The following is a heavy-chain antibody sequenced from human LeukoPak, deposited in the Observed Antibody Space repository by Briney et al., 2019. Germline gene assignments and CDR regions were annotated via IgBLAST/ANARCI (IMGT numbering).Heavy chain of an antibody. J-gene: IGHJ2*01. V-gene: IGHV4-59*01. CDR2: IYYSGST. D-gene: IGHD3-10*01. CDR3: ARDRGGRFGLLGYFDL. Sequence: ASETLSLTCTVSGGSISSYYWSWIRQPPGKGLEWIGYIYYSGSTNYNPSLKSRDTISVDTSKNQFSLKLSSVTAADTAVYYCARDRGGRFGLLGYFDLWGRGTLVTVSS. CDR1: GGSISSYY.